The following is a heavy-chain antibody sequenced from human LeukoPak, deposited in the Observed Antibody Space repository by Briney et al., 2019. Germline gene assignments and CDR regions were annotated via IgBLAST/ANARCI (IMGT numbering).Heavy chain of an antibody. D-gene: IGHD5-12*01. Sequence: PGGSLRLSCAASGFTFSSYSMNWVRQAPGKGLEWVSSIRSSSSYIYYADSVKGRFTISRDNAMNSLYLQMNSLRAEDTAVYYCARDYGGYDGLDYWGQGTLVTVSS. CDR1: GFTFSSYS. J-gene: IGHJ4*02. CDR3: ARDYGGYDGLDY. CDR2: IRSSSSYI. V-gene: IGHV3-21*01.